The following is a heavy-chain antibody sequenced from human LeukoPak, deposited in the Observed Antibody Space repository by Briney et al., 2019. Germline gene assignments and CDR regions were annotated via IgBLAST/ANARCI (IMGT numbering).Heavy chain of an antibody. D-gene: IGHD3-3*01. CDR2: INAGNGNT. CDR3: ARGPVSEVTIFGVVIIAGDWFDP. J-gene: IGHJ5*02. Sequence: ASVTVSCKASGYTFTSYAMHWVRQAPGQRLEWMGWINAGNGNTKYSQKFQGRVTITRDTSASTAYMELSSLRSEDTAVYYCARGPVSEVTIFGVVIIAGDWFDPWGQGTLVTVSS. CDR1: GYTFTSYA. V-gene: IGHV1-3*01.